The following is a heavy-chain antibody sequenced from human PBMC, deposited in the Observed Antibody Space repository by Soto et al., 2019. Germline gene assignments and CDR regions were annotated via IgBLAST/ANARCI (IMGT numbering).Heavy chain of an antibody. CDR3: AQWRGDAFGI. D-gene: IGHD6-19*01. J-gene: IGHJ3*02. CDR2: TYYRSKWYN. Sequence: QVQLQQSGPGLVKPSQTLSLTCAISGDSVSSNSAAWNWSRQSPSRGLEWLGRTYYRSKWYNDYALSVKSRIIINPDTSKNQFSLQLNSVTTEDTAVYYCAQWRGDAFGIWGQGTVVTVSS. V-gene: IGHV6-1*01. CDR1: GDSVSSNSAA.